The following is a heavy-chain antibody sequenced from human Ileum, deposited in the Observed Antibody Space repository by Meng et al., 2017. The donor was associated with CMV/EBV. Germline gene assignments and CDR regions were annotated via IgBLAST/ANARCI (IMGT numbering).Heavy chain of an antibody. CDR2: ITHSGRT. J-gene: IGHJ4*02. CDR3: ARGLASGWPDY. D-gene: IGHD3-10*01. CDR1: GGSFTGYY. V-gene: IGHV4-34*01. Sequence: QVQLQQWGAGLLKPSETLSLTCAVFGGSFTGYYWSWFRQSPGKGLEWIGEITHSGRTSYNLSLKSRVTISVDMSKHQFSLKLTSVTAADTAIYYCARGLASGWPDYWGQGTLVTVSS.